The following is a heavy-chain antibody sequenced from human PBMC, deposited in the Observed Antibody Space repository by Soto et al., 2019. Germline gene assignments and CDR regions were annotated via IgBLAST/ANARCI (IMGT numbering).Heavy chain of an antibody. V-gene: IGHV1-69*13. CDR1: GGTFSSYA. CDR2: IIPIFGTA. Sequence: SVKVSCKASGGTFSSYAISWVRQAPGQGLEWMGGIIPIFGTANYAQKFQGRVTITADESTSTAYMELSSLRSEDTAVYYCARKATTVTDNYYYYYGMDVWGQGTTVTVSS. CDR3: ARKATTVTDNYYYYYGMDV. J-gene: IGHJ6*02. D-gene: IGHD4-17*01.